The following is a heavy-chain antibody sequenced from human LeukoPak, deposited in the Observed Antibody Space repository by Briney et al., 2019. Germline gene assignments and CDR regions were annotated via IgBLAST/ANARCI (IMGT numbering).Heavy chain of an antibody. D-gene: IGHD2-8*01. Sequence: SETLSLTCTVSGGSISSSGYYWGWIRQPPGKGLEWIASIYYSGSTYYNPSLRSRLTISLDTSKNQFSLQLSSVTAADTAVYYCAREYGPAFDYWGQGTLVTVSS. V-gene: IGHV4-39*07. CDR3: AREYGPAFDY. CDR2: IYYSGST. CDR1: GGSISSSGYY. J-gene: IGHJ4*02.